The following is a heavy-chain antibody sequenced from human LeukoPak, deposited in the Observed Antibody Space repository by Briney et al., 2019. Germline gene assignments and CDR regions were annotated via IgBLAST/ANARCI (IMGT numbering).Heavy chain of an antibody. V-gene: IGHV1-18*01. CDR2: ISAYNGNT. Sequence: ASVKVSRKASGYTFTSYGISWVRQAPGQGLEWMGWISAYNGNTNYAQKLQGRVTMTTDTSTSTAYMELRSLRSDDTAVYYCARENIVAGGGGFQHWGQGTLVTVSS. CDR1: GYTFTSYG. J-gene: IGHJ1*01. CDR3: ARENIVAGGGGFQH. D-gene: IGHD5-12*01.